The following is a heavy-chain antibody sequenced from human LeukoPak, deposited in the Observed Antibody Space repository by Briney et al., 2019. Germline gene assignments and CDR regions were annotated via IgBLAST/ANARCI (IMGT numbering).Heavy chain of an antibody. CDR1: GFTFSSYA. CDR3: AKAGPGIAAAGTNWFDP. V-gene: IGHV3-23*01. D-gene: IGHD6-13*01. CDR2: ISGSGGST. Sequence: GGSLRLSCAASGFTFSSYAMSWVRQAPGKGLEWVSAISGSGGSTHYADSVKGRFTISRDNSKNTLYLQMNSLRAEDTAVYYCAKAGPGIAAAGTNWFDPWGQGTLVTVSS. J-gene: IGHJ5*02.